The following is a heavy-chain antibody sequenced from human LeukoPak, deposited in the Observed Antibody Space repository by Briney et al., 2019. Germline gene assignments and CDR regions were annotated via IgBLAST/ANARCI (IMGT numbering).Heavy chain of an antibody. J-gene: IGHJ4*02. D-gene: IGHD6-19*01. CDR3: ARTVAGFVYY. CDR2: TYYRSKWYN. Sequence: SQTLSLTCAISGDTASSNSVAWNWIRQSPSRGLEWLGKTYYRSKWYNEYAVSVKSRISINPDTSKNQFSLQLNSVTPEDTAVYYCARTVAGFVYYWGQGTLVAVSS. V-gene: IGHV6-1*01. CDR1: GDTASSNSVA.